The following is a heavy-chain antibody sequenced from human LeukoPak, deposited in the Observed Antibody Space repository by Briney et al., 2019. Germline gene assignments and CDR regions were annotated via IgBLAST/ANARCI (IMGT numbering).Heavy chain of an antibody. J-gene: IGHJ4*02. V-gene: IGHV3-48*01. Sequence: PGGSLRLSCAASGFTFSTYTMNWVRQAPGRGLEWVSYITSSGSSIYYSDSVKGRFTISRDNAKNSLYLQMNSLRAEDTAVYYCAKFAGWLQFFPFSWGQGTLVTVSS. CDR2: ITSSGSSI. D-gene: IGHD5-24*01. CDR1: GFTFSTYT. CDR3: AKFAGWLQFFPFS.